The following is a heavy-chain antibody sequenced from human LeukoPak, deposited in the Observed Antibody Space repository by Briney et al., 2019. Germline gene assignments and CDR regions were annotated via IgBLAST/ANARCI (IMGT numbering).Heavy chain of an antibody. J-gene: IGHJ4*02. V-gene: IGHV4-61*02. Sequence: SETLSLTCTVSSGSISSGYYYWSWIRLPAGKGLEWIGRIYTSGSTNYNPSLKSRVTISVDTSKNQFSLKLSSVTAADTAVYYCARGGGPPYYFDYWGQGTLVTVSS. CDR2: IYTSGST. CDR3: ARGGGPPYYFDY. D-gene: IGHD3-16*01. CDR1: SGSISSGYYY.